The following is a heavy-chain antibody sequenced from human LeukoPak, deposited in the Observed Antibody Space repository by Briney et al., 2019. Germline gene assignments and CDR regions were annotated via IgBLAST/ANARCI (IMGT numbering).Heavy chain of an antibody. CDR3: AREGNQGGFDY. Sequence: PSETLSLTCTVSGGSISSYYWSWIRQPPGKGLEWIGYIYYSGSTNYNPSLKSRVTISVDTSKNQFSLKLSSVTAADTAVYYCAREGNQGGFDYWGQGTLVTVS. V-gene: IGHV4-59*01. D-gene: IGHD1-14*01. CDR2: IYYSGST. CDR1: GGSISSYY. J-gene: IGHJ4*02.